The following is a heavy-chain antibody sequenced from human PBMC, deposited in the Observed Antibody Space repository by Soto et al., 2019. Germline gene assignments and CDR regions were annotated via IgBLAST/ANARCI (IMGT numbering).Heavy chain of an antibody. D-gene: IGHD3-10*01. Sequence: ASVKVSCKASGYTFTSYSITWVRQAPGQGLEWMGWISADNGNTNYAQNFQGRITLTTETITSTAYMYLRSLRSDDTAVYFCAKDRVGKYYYGSPGGMDVWGQGTTVTVSS. V-gene: IGHV1-18*01. J-gene: IGHJ6*02. CDR2: ISADNGNT. CDR1: GYTFTSYS. CDR3: AKDRVGKYYYGSPGGMDV.